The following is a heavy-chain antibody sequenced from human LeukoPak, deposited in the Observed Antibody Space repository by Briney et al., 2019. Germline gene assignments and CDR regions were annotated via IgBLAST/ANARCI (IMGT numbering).Heavy chain of an antibody. V-gene: IGHV3-48*03. CDR1: GFGLSTYE. CDR3: AGAAMCVLLAAYFYYSLDV. Sequence: GGSLRLSCAASGFGLSTYEMNWVRQAPGKGLEWVSYISIGCSTRYYADSVKGRFTISRDNAKNSLYLQMNSLRAADTAVYYCAGAAMCVLLAAYFYYSLDVGGKGTTVTVS. J-gene: IGHJ6*03. D-gene: IGHD5-18*01. CDR2: ISIGCSTR.